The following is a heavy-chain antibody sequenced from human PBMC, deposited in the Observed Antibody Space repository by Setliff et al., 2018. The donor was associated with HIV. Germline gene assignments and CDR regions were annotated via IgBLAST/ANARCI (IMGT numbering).Heavy chain of an antibody. CDR1: GYTFTGYY. J-gene: IGHJ3*02. V-gene: IGHV1-2*02. CDR2: IDPNSGDT. D-gene: IGHD6-13*01. Sequence: ASVKVSCKASGYTFTGYYLHWVRQAPGQGLEWMGWIDPNSGDTNYEQKFQGRVSMTRDTSISTVYMELSSLRSDDTAVYYCARAAGYSSSWHRYAFEIWGQGTMVTVAS. CDR3: ARAAGYSSSWHRYAFEI.